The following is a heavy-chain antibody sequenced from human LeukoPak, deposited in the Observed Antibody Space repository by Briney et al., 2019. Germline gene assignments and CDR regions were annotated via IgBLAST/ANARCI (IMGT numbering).Heavy chain of an antibody. CDR1: GVAVSSNY. Sequence: PGGSLRLSCAASGVAVSSNYMTWVRQAPGEGLEWIGEINHNGGTNHNPSLVSRVITSVDTSKNQFSLKMSSVTAADTAVHYCARVAYRYSINDWSRTGLGAYATKYYYYMDVWGKGTTVTVSS. V-gene: IGHV4-34*01. J-gene: IGHJ6*03. CDR2: INHNGGT. CDR3: ARVAYRYSINDWSRTGLGAYATKYYYYMDV. D-gene: IGHD3-9*01.